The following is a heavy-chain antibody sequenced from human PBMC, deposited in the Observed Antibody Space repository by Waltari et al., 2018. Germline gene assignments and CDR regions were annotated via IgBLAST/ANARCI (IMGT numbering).Heavy chain of an antibody. V-gene: IGHV4-30-4*08. J-gene: IGHJ3*02. Sequence: QGQLQESGPGLVKPSQTLSLTCTVSGGPISTGDYYWSWIRQPPGKGLEWIGYIYYSGSTYYNPSLKSRVTISVDTSKNQFSLKLSSVTAADTAVYYCARDRFGGRRGAFDIWGQGTMVTVSS. CDR2: IYYSGST. CDR3: ARDRFGGRRGAFDI. CDR1: GGPISTGDYY. D-gene: IGHD3-16*01.